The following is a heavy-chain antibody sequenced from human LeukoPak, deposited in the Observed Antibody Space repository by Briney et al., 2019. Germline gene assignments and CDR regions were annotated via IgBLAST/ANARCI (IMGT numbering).Heavy chain of an antibody. Sequence: SETLSLTCTVSGGSISSYYWSWIRQPPGKGLEWIGNIYSSGSTQYTPSLKSRVTISADMSKNQFFLKLTSATAADTAVYYCTRRTYRADFDYWGQGSLVTVSS. CDR2: IYSSGST. CDR1: GGSISSYY. CDR3: TRRTYRADFDY. D-gene: IGHD3-16*02. J-gene: IGHJ4*02. V-gene: IGHV4-4*08.